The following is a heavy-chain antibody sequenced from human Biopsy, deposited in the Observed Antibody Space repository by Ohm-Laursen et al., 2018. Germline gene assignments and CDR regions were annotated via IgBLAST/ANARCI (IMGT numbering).Heavy chain of an antibody. CDR2: ISPSSTTI. CDR1: GFTFTDYD. V-gene: IGHV3-11*01. J-gene: IGHJ6*02. CDR3: ARNVRLEMTDHSGVTAYSRYFAMDA. D-gene: IGHD2-21*02. Sequence: SLRLSCAASGFTFTDYDTSWVRHVPGQGLEWLALISPSSTTIYYADSVRGRFFISRDDAKNSVSLEMSSLRADDTALYFCARNVRLEMTDHSGVTAYSRYFAMDAWGRGTTVTVSS.